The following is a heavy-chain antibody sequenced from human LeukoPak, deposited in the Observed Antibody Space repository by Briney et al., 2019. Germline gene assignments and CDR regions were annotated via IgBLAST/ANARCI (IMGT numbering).Heavy chain of an antibody. V-gene: IGHV1-18*04. Sequence: ASVKVSCEASGYTFTGYYMHWVRQAPGQGLEWMGWISAYNGNTNYAQKLQGRVTMTTDTSTSTAYMELRSLRSDDTAVYYCARGILITIFGVVPNYYMDVWGKGTTVTVSS. D-gene: IGHD3-3*01. CDR2: ISAYNGNT. CDR1: GYTFTGYY. CDR3: ARGILITIFGVVPNYYMDV. J-gene: IGHJ6*03.